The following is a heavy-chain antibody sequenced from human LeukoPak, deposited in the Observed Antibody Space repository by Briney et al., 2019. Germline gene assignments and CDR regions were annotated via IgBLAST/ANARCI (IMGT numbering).Heavy chain of an antibody. V-gene: IGHV4-34*01. CDR2: INHSGNT. CDR3: ARLSGHDSDYYYGIDV. J-gene: IGHJ6*02. Sequence: SETLSLTCAVYGGFFSGYYWSWIRQPPGKGLEWIGQINHSGNTNYSPSLKSRVTISVDTSKKQFSLKLSSVTAADTAVYYCARLSGHDSDYYYGIDVWGQGTTVTVSS. CDR1: GGFFSGYY. D-gene: IGHD5-12*01.